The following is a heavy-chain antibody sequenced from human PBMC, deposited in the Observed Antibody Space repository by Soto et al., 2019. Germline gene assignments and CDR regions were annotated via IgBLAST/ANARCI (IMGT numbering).Heavy chain of an antibody. V-gene: IGHV4-34*02. D-gene: IGHD3-10*01. CDR2: INDSGNI. Sequence: QVQLQQWGAGLLKPSETLSLTCAVYGGSFSGYQWTWIRQTPEEGLEWIGEINDSGNINYKPSLKSRVTILVDTAKKQISLRLSSATAADTAVYYCARGLILWFGELARRGGYYYYMDIWGKRTTVTVSS. CDR1: GGSFSGYQ. CDR3: ARGLILWFGELARRGGYYYYMDI. J-gene: IGHJ6*03.